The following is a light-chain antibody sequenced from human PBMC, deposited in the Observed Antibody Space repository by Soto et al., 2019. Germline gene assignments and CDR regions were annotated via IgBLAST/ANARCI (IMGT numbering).Light chain of an antibody. J-gene: IGLJ1*01. V-gene: IGLV1-40*01. Sequence: QSVPTQPASVSGAPGQRVTISCTGSSSNMGACSDVPWYHQLPGRARKLLIYANTNRPSGVPDRFSGPKSSTSASLALAGLQTEDESDYYCQTYHSRLSGLYVFGTGTKVTVL. CDR3: QTYHSRLSGLYV. CDR2: ANT. CDR1: SSNMGACSD.